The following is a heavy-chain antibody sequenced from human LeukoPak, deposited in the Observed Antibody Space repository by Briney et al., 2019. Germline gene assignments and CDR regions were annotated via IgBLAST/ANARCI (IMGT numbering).Heavy chain of an antibody. J-gene: IGHJ4*02. D-gene: IGHD6-25*01. CDR2: INHSGST. CDR3: ARGMVSNIAALRDYYFDY. V-gene: IGHV4-34*01. Sequence: PSETLSLTCAVYGGSFSGYYWSWIRQPPGKGLEWIGEINHSGSTNYNPSLKGRVTISVDTSKNQFSLKLSSVTAADTAVYYCARGMVSNIAALRDYYFDYWGQGTLVTVSS. CDR1: GGSFSGYY.